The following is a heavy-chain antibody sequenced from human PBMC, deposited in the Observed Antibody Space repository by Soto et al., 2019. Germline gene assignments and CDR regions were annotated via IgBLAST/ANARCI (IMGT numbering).Heavy chain of an antibody. Sequence: QLQLQESGPGLVKPSETLSLTCTVSGGSISSSSYYWGWIRQPPGKGLEWIGGIYYSGSTYYNPSLKSRVTIAVDTSKNQFSLKLSSVTAADTAVYYCASQQLLWFGESLPNGMDVWGQGTTVTVSS. CDR2: IYYSGST. CDR1: GGSISSSSYY. CDR3: ASQQLLWFGESLPNGMDV. J-gene: IGHJ6*02. D-gene: IGHD3-10*01. V-gene: IGHV4-39*01.